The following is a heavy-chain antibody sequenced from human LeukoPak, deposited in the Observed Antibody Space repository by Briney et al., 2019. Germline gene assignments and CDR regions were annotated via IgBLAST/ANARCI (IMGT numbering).Heavy chain of an antibody. Sequence: ASVKVSCKASGYTFTSYGISWVRQAPGHGLEWMGWISAYNGNTNYAQKLQGRVTMTTDTSTSTAYMELRSLRSDDTAVYYCIAAADYYNRFDPWGQGTLVTVSS. CDR3: IAAADYYNRFDP. CDR2: ISAYNGNT. V-gene: IGHV1-18*01. D-gene: IGHD6-13*01. CDR1: GYTFTSYG. J-gene: IGHJ5*02.